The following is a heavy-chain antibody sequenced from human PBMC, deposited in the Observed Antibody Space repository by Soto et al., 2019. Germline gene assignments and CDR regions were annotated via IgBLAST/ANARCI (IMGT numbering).Heavy chain of an antibody. J-gene: IGHJ4*02. V-gene: IGHV3-30*18. D-gene: IGHD5-12*01. CDR2: ISYDGSNK. Sequence: QVQLVESGGGVVQPGRSLRLSCAASGFTFSSYGMHWVRQAPGKGLEWVAVISYDGSNKYYADSVKGRFTISRDNSKNTLYLQMNSLRAEDTAVYYCAKDVRRDGYLWGQGTLVTVSS. CDR1: GFTFSSYG. CDR3: AKDVRRDGYL.